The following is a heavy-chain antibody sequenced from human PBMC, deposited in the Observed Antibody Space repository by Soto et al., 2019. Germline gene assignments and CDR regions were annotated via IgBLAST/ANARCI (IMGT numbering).Heavy chain of an antibody. CDR2: ISTSSRAI. CDR3: ARDRGYWKGGSCYYMDV. D-gene: IGHD2-15*01. CDR1: GFTFSSYD. J-gene: IGHJ6*03. V-gene: IGHV3-48*02. Sequence: EVQLVESGGGLVQPGGSLRLSCAASGFTFSSYDMNWVRQAPGKGLEWISYISTSSRAIHYADSVKGRFTISRDNVKNSLYLQMNSLRDEDTAVDYCARDRGYWKGGSCYYMDVWGKGTTGTVSS.